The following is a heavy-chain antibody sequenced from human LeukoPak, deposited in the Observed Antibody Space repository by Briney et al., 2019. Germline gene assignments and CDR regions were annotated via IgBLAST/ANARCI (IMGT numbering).Heavy chain of an antibody. CDR1: GGSISGSSYY. V-gene: IGHV4-39*01. Sequence: SETLSLTCTVSGGSISGSSYYWAWVRQPPGKGLEWVGSGFYSGSAYSNPSLKSRVTISVDTSRNQFSLNLSSVTAADTAVYYCARLRGAMTPVTSDFDYWGQGALVTVSS. D-gene: IGHD4-17*01. J-gene: IGHJ4*02. CDR3: ARLRGAMTPVTSDFDY. CDR2: GFYSGSA.